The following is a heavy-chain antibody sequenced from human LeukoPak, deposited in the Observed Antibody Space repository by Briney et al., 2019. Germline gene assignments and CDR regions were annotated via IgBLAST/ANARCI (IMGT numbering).Heavy chain of an antibody. CDR1: GFTFSIHA. Sequence: PGGSLRLSCAGSGFTFSIHAMSWVRQAPGKGLEWVSTIGGGDTYYADSVKGRFTISRDDSQSTVHLQMNSVRAEDTAVYYCAKDWIPYNRFFDCFDFWGQGTLVTVSS. CDR3: AKDWIPYNRFFDCFDF. D-gene: IGHD3-9*01. V-gene: IGHV3-23*01. CDR2: IGGGDT. J-gene: IGHJ4*02.